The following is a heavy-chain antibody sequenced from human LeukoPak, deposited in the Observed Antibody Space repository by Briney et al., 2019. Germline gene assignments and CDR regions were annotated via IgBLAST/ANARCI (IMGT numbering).Heavy chain of an antibody. Sequence: SVKVSCKASGYTFTSYYMHWVRQAPGQGLEWMGGIIPIFGTANCAQKFQGRVTITADESTSTAYMELSSLRSEDTAVYYCAREQLFGVVITNYFDYWGQGTLVTVSS. J-gene: IGHJ4*02. V-gene: IGHV1-69*13. CDR3: AREQLFGVVITNYFDY. D-gene: IGHD3-3*01. CDR1: GYTFTSYY. CDR2: IIPIFGTA.